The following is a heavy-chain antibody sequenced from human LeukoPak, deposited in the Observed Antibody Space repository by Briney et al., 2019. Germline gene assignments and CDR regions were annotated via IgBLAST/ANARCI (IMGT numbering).Heavy chain of an antibody. Sequence: QTLRLTCAISGDSVSSNSAAWNWVRQSPSRGLEWLGRTYYKSKWYNDYAVSVKSRITINPDTSKNQFSLQLNSVTHEDTAVYYCARHRQAGTSHSVDYWGQGILVTVCS. J-gene: IGHJ4*02. V-gene: IGHV6-1*01. D-gene: IGHD1-7*01. CDR1: GDSVSSNSAA. CDR2: TYYKSKWYN. CDR3: ARHRQAGTSHSVDY.